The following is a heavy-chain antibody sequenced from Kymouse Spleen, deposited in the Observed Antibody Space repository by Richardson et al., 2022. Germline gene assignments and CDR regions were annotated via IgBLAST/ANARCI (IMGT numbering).Heavy chain of an antibody. Sequence: QVQLQQWGAGLLKPSETLSLTCAVYGGSFSGYYWSWIRQPPGKGLEWIGEINHSGSTNYNPSLKSRVTISVDTSKNQFSLKLSSVTAADTAVYYCARIGITMVRGEWFDPWGQGTLVTVSS. V-gene: IGHV4-34*01. CDR1: GGSFSGYY. CDR2: INHSGST. J-gene: IGHJ5*02. D-gene: IGHD3-10*01. CDR3: ARIGITMVRGEWFDP.